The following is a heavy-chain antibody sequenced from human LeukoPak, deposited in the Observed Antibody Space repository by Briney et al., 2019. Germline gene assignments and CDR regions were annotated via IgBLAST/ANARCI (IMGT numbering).Heavy chain of an antibody. CDR1: GFTFSSYG. CDR3: ARGYISSWYPPCFDY. CDR2: ISNDGSNK. J-gene: IGHJ4*02. D-gene: IGHD6-13*01. Sequence: PGGSLRLSCAISGFTFSSYGMHWVRQAPGKGLEWVAVISNDGSNKYYADSVEGRFTISRDNSKNTLYLQMNSLRAEDTAVYYCARGYISSWYPPCFDYWGQGTLVTVSS. V-gene: IGHV3-30*03.